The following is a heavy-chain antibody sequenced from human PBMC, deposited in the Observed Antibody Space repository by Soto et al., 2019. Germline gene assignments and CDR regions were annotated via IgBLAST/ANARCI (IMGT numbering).Heavy chain of an antibody. V-gene: IGHV4-31*03. CDR1: GGSISSGGYY. CDR2: IYYSGGT. Sequence: PSETLSLTCTVSGGSISSGGYYWSWIRQHPGKGLEWIGYIYYSGGTYYNPSLKSRVTISVDTSKNQFSLKLSSVTAADTAVYYCARRAPHPYNWFDPWGQGTLVT. CDR3: ARRAPHPYNWFDP. J-gene: IGHJ5*02.